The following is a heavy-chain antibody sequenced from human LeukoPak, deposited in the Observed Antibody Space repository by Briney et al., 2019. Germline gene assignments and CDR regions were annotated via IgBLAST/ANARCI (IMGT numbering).Heavy chain of an antibody. Sequence: PGGSLRLSCAASGFTFSSYWMHWVRQAPGKGLVWVSRINSDGSSTTYADSVKGRFTISRDNAKNTLYLQMNSLRAEDTALYYCARYPTAVAYYYMDVWGKGTTVTVSS. J-gene: IGHJ6*03. D-gene: IGHD6-19*01. V-gene: IGHV3-74*01. CDR2: INSDGSST. CDR3: ARYPTAVAYYYMDV. CDR1: GFTFSSYW.